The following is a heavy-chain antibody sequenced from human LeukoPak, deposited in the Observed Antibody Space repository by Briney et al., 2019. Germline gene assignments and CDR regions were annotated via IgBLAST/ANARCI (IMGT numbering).Heavy chain of an antibody. D-gene: IGHD2/OR15-2a*01. V-gene: IGHV4-31*03. CDR2: IYYSGST. J-gene: IGHJ4*02. CDR3: ARAFLYYFDY. CDR1: GGSISSGGYY. Sequence: TSETLSLTCTVSGGSISSGGYYWSWIRQHPGKGLEWIGYIYYSGSTYYNPSLKSRVTISVDTSKNQFSLKLSSVAAADTAVYYCARAFLYYFDYWGQGTLVTVSS.